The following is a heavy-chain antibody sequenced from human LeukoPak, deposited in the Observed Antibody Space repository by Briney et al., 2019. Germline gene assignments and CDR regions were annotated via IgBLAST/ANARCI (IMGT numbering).Heavy chain of an antibody. CDR3: ARDYKYAFDN. Sequence: GGSLRLSCAASGFRFSDYSMNWVRQAPGKGLEWISYIGIDSGNTNYADSVTGRFTISVDKAKNSLYLQMNSLRVEDTAVYYCARDYKYAFDNWGQGTLVTVSS. CDR2: IGIDSGNT. CDR1: GFRFSDYS. V-gene: IGHV3-48*01. J-gene: IGHJ4*02. D-gene: IGHD5-24*01.